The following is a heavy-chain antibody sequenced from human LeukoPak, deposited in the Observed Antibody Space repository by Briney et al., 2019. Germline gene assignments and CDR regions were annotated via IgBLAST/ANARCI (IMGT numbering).Heavy chain of an antibody. CDR1: GYSFTSYW. J-gene: IGHJ6*02. V-gene: IGHV5-51*01. CDR3: ARHFPGIAAATRAYYYGMDV. CDR2: IYPGDSDT. Sequence: GESLEISCKGSGYSFTSYWIGWVRQMPGKGLEWMGIIYPGDSDTRYSPSFQGQVTISADKSISTAYLQWSSLKASDTAMYYCARHFPGIAAATRAYYYGMDVWGQGTTVTVSS. D-gene: IGHD6-13*01.